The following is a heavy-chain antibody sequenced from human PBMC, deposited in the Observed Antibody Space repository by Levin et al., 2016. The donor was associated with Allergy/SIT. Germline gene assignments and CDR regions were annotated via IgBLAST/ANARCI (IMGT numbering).Heavy chain of an antibody. D-gene: IGHD6-6*01. V-gene: IGHV1-58*01. CDR1: GFSLTSSA. J-gene: IGHJ4*02. CDR2: IVAGGGNT. CDR3: VALTWDRSVALRPH. Sequence: SVKVSCKVSGFSLTSSAVQWMRHSRGQRLEWIGRIVAGGGNTDYAQRFEGRVTISRDMSTSTVYMDLSSLRVDDTATYYCVALTWDRSVALRPHWGQGTLVTVSS.